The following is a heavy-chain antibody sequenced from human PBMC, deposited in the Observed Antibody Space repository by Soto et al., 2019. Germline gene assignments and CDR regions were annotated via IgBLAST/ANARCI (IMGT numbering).Heavy chain of an antibody. J-gene: IGHJ4*02. D-gene: IGHD3-10*01. CDR3: ARDYNRESDY. CDR1: GITFSDYW. V-gene: IGHV3-7*05. CDR2: IKEDGSEK. Sequence: EVQLVESGGGLVQPGGSLRLSCAASGITFSDYWMSWVRQAPGKGLEWVANIKEDGSEKYYVDSVKGRFTISRDNAKNSLYMQMNSLRAEDTAVYYCARDYNRESDYWGQGTPVTVPS.